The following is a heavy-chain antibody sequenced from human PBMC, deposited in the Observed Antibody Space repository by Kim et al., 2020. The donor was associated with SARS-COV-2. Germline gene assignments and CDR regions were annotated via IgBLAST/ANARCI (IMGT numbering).Heavy chain of an antibody. CDR1: GFTFSNYD. CDR3: ATLICGGNYRA. CDR2: MSGRGGST. J-gene: IGHJ3*01. D-gene: IGHD1-26*01. V-gene: IGHV3-23*01. Sequence: GGSLRLSCAVSGFTFSNYDMSWVRQAPGKGLEWVSAMSGRGGSTFYADSVKGRFTISRDSSKNTLYLQMNSLRAEDTAVYYCATLICGGNYRAGGQGTMFTVS.